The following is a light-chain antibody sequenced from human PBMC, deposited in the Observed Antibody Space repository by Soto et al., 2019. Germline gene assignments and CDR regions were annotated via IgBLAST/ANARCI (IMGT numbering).Light chain of an antibody. CDR3: QQYYTTPRT. V-gene: IGKV4-1*01. CDR1: RSGLYNSNNKND. Sequence: DIVMTQSPDSLAVSLGETSTINCKSSRSGLYNSNNKNDFAWFQQKPGQPPRLLLYWASTRESGVPDRFSGSGSGTDFTLTISSLQAEDVEVYYCQQYYTTPRTVGQGTKLEIK. J-gene: IGKJ2*01. CDR2: WAS.